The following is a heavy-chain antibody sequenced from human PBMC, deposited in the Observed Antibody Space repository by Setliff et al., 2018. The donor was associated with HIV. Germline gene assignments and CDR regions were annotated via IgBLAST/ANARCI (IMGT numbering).Heavy chain of an antibody. CDR2: ISYDGDNK. CDR1: GFTFSTYA. Sequence: PGGSLRLSCAASGFTFSTYAMHWVRQAPGKGLEWLAVISYDGDNKYYASSVRGRFTISRDNSKNTVYLQINSLSEDTAVYYCARDRAVVTPRTSQIYNYSGLDVWGQGTTVTVSS. CDR3: ARDRAVVTPRTSQIYNYSGLDV. J-gene: IGHJ6*02. D-gene: IGHD2-15*01. V-gene: IGHV3-30-3*01.